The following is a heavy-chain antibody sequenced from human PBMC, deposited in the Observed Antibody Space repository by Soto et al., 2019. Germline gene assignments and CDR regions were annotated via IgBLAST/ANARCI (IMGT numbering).Heavy chain of an antibody. CDR2: IYHSGST. CDR1: GGSISSSNW. V-gene: IGHV4-4*02. Sequence: PSETLSLTCAVSGGSISSSNWWSWVRQPPGKGLEWIGEIYHSGSTNYNPSLKSRVTISVDKSKNQFSLKLSSVTAADTAVYYCAREAVEQWLATTRYFDYWGQGTLVTVSS. D-gene: IGHD6-19*01. CDR3: AREAVEQWLATTRYFDY. J-gene: IGHJ4*02.